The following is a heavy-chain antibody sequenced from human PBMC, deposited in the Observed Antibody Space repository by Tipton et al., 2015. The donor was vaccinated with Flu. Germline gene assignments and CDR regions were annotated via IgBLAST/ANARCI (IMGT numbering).Heavy chain of an antibody. CDR1: GYSIRSSNYY. D-gene: IGHD4-11*01. CDR2: IFHGGNS. V-gene: IGHV4-38-2*01. Sequence: TLSLTCAVSGYSIRSSNYYWAWIRQPPGKGLEWIGNIFHGGNSNHNPSLKSRVTLSVDTSKNQFSLKLSSVTASDTAVYYCARRDYSNYVSEPKNWFDPWGQGALVTVSS. J-gene: IGHJ5*02. CDR3: ARRDYSNYVSEPKNWFDP.